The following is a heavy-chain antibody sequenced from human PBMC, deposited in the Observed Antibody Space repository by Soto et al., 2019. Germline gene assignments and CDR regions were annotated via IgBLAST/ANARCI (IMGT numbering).Heavy chain of an antibody. Sequence: SETLSLTCTVSGGSINSYYWSWIRQPPGQGLEWIGYIYYSGSTNYNPSLKSRVTMSVDTSKNQFSLKLSSLTAADTAIYYCARANWFFDYWGQGTLVTVSS. D-gene: IGHD7-27*01. CDR3: ARANWFFDY. V-gene: IGHV4-59*01. J-gene: IGHJ4*02. CDR1: GGSINSYY. CDR2: IYYSGST.